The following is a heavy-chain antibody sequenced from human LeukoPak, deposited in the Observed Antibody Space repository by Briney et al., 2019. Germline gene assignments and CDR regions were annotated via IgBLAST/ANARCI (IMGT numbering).Heavy chain of an antibody. D-gene: IGHD2-2*01. Sequence: PSETLSLTCAVYGGSFSGYYWSWIRQPPGKGLEWIGEINHSGSTNYNPSLKSRVTISVDTSKNQFSLKLSSVTAADTAVYYCARGGNVDVVVPAARPYYFDYWGQEPWSPSPQ. CDR3: ARGGNVDVVVPAARPYYFDY. CDR1: GGSFSGYY. CDR2: INHSGST. V-gene: IGHV4-34*01. J-gene: IGHJ4*01.